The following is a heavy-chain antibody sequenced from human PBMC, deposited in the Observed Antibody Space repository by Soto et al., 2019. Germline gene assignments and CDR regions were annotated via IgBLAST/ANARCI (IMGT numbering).Heavy chain of an antibody. CDR1: GGSISSGGYS. CDR2: IYHSGST. D-gene: IGHD3-10*01. V-gene: IGHV4-30-2*01. CDR3: ARCLPWFGELSWFDP. J-gene: IGHJ5*02. Sequence: PSETLSLTCTVSGGSISSGGYSWSWIRQPPGKGLEWIGYIYHSGSTYYNPSLKSRVTISVDRSKNQFSLKLSSVTAADTAVYYCARCLPWFGELSWFDPWGQGTPVTVSS.